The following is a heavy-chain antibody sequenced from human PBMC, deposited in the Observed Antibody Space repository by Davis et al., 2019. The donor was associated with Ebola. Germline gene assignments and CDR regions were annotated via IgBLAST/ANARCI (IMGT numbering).Heavy chain of an antibody. CDR2: ISTRSRYT. J-gene: IGHJ6*02. CDR3: ARRILGDSRAAVDV. CDR1: GFTFSDYY. V-gene: IGHV3-11*06. D-gene: IGHD2-15*01. Sequence: GESLKISCAASGFTFSDYYMSWIRQAPGKGLEWISYISTRSRYTNYTDSVKGRFTISRDNAKDSMYLQMNSLRGEDTAVYYCARRILGDSRAAVDVWGRGTTVTVSS.